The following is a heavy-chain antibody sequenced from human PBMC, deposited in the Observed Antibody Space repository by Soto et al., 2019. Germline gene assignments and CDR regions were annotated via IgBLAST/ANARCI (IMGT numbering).Heavy chain of an antibody. Sequence: GESLKISCKGSGYTFTSYWINWVRQVPGKGLEWMGRIDPSDSYTIYSPSFQGHVTISADKSISTAYLQWSSLRASDTAMYYCARLQRVPNNRDGLDVSGQGSTVTVSA. J-gene: IGHJ6*01. CDR3: ARLQRVPNNRDGLDV. V-gene: IGHV5-10-1*01. CDR1: GYTFTSYW. D-gene: IGHD1-1*01. CDR2: IDPSDSYT.